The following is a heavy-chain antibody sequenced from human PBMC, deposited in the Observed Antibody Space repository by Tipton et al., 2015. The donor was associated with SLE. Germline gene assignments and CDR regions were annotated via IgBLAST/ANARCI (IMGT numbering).Heavy chain of an antibody. D-gene: IGHD3-9*01. V-gene: IGHV4-34*01. CDR2: INHSGSS. CDR3: ARGTYYDILTGSYYFDY. J-gene: IGHJ4*02. Sequence: TLSLTCAVYGGSFSGYYWSWIRQPPGKGLVWFGEINHSGSSNYSPSLKTRVTISVDTPKNQFSLKRRSVTAADTAVYYCARGTYYDILTGSYYFDYWGQGNLVTVSS. CDR1: GGSFSGYY.